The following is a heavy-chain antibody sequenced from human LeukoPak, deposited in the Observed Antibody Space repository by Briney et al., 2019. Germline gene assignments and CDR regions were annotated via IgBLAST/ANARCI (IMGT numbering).Heavy chain of an antibody. D-gene: IGHD3-9*01. CDR1: GYTFTSYG. Sequence: ASVKVSCKASGYTFTSYGISWVRQAPGQGLEWMGWISAYNGNTNYAQKLQGRVTITTDESTSTAYMELSSLRSEDTAVYYCARVNYDILTGSFDYWGQGTLVTVSS. J-gene: IGHJ4*02. CDR2: ISAYNGNT. V-gene: IGHV1-18*01. CDR3: ARVNYDILTGSFDY.